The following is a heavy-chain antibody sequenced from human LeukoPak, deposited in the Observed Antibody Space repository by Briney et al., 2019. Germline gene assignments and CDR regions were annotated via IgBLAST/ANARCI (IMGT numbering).Heavy chain of an antibody. CDR2: ISSSSSTI. CDR3: ARERSGGWFDP. V-gene: IGHV3-48*04. CDR1: GFTFSSYR. J-gene: IGHJ5*02. D-gene: IGHD3-16*01. Sequence: GGSLRLSCAASGFTFSSYRMNWVRQAPGKGLEWVSYISSSSSTIYYADSVKGRFTISRDNAKNSLYLQMNSLRAEDTAVYYCARERSGGWFDPWGQGTLVTVSS.